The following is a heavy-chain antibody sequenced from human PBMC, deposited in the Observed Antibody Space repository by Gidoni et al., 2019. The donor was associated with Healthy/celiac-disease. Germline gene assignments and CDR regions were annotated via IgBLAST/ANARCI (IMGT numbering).Heavy chain of an antibody. V-gene: IGHV4-30-2*01. CDR3: ARVSGGNSRHFDY. CDR1: GGSISSGGYP. J-gene: IGHJ4*02. CDR2: LYHSGST. D-gene: IGHD2-21*02. Sequence: QLQLQESGPGLVKPSQTLSLTCAVSGGSISSGGYPWSWIRQPPGKGLEWIGYLYHSGSTYYNPSLKSRVTISVDRSKNQFSLKLSSVTAADTAVYYCARVSGGNSRHFDYWGQGTLVTVSS.